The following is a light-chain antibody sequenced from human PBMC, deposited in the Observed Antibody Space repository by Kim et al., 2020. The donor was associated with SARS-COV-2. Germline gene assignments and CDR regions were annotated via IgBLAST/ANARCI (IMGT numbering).Light chain of an antibody. V-gene: IGLV3-21*04. CDR2: YDS. CDR1: NIGSKS. CDR3: QVWGSSSDHPV. J-gene: IGLJ3*02. Sequence: SYELTQPPSVSVAPGKTARITCGGNNIGSKSVHWYQQKPGQAPVLVIYYDSDRPSGIPERFSGSNSGNTATLTISRVEAGDKADYYWQVWGSSSDHPVF.